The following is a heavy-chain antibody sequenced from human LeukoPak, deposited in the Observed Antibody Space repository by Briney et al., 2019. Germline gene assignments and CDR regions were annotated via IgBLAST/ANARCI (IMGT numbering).Heavy chain of an antibody. J-gene: IGHJ4*02. V-gene: IGHV4-61*02. D-gene: IGHD6-19*01. CDR2: IYTSGST. CDR3: ARGRIAVASSFDY. Sequence: SQTLSLTCTVSGGSISSGSYYWSWIRQPAGKGLEWIGRIYTSGSTNYNPSLKSRVTISVDTSKTQVSLKLSSVTAADTGVYYCARGRIAVASSFDYWGQGTLVTVSS. CDR1: GGSISSGSYY.